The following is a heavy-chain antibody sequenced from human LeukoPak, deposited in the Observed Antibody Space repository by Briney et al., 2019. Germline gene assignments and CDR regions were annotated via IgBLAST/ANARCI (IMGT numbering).Heavy chain of an antibody. D-gene: IGHD2-2*01. CDR3: AKTDIVVVPAAEYYFDY. CDR1: GFTFSSYA. CDR2: ISGSGGST. J-gene: IGHJ4*02. Sequence: GGSLRLSCAASGFTFSSYAMSWVRQAPGKGLEWVSAISGSGGSTYYADSVKGRFTISRDNSKNTLYLQMNSLRAEDTAVYYCAKTDIVVVPAAEYYFDYWGQGTLVTVSS. V-gene: IGHV3-23*01.